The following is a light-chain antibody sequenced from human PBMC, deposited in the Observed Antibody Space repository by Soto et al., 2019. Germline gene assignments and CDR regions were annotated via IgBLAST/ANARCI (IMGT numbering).Light chain of an antibody. CDR2: MAS. CDR1: QSISSW. J-gene: IGKJ5*01. V-gene: IGKV1-5*03. CDR3: QHYNSYPYT. Sequence: DIQMTQSPSTLSGSVGDRVTITCRASQSISSWLAWYQQKPGKVPKLLIYMASGLHSGVPSRFSGSGSGTEFTLTISSVQPDDFATYYCQHYNSYPYTFGQGTRLEIK.